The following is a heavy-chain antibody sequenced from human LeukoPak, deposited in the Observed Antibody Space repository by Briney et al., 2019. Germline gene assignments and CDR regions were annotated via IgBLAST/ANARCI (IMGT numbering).Heavy chain of an antibody. D-gene: IGHD3-3*01. CDR2: ISSSGSSI. CDR3: ATAGHPGYDFWGGFAFYFGR. V-gene: IGHV3-48*01. CDR1: ELTFSRYS. Sequence: GGSLRLSCAASELTFSRYSMNWVRQASGKGLEWVSYISSSGSSIYYADSVKGRFTISRDNAKNSLYLQMNTLRAEDTALYFCATAGHPGYDFWGGFAFYFGRWGQGALVTVSS. J-gene: IGHJ4*02.